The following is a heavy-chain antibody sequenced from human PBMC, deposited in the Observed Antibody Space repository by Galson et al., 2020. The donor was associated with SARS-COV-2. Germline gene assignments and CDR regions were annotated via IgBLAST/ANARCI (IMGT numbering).Heavy chain of an antibody. J-gene: IGHJ3*02. CDR2: IYSGGST. CDR3: AREAYAFDI. CDR1: GFTVSSNY. V-gene: IGHV3-53*01. Sequence: QLGESLKISCAASGFTVSSNYLSWVRQAPGKGLEWVSVIYSGGSTYYADSVKGRFTISRDNSKNTLYLQMNSLRAEDTAVYDWAREAYAFDIWGQGTMVTVSS.